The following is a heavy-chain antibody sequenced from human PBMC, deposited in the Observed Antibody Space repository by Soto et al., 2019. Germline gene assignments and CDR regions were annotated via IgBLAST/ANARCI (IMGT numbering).Heavy chain of an antibody. CDR1: GFTFSSYA. D-gene: IGHD4-17*01. J-gene: IGHJ3*02. CDR2: ISGSGGST. Sequence: GGSLRLSCAASGFTFSSYAMSWVRQAPGKGLEWVSAISGSGGSTYYADSVKGRFTISRDNSKNTLYLQMNSLKAEDTVVYYCAKAPSGYGDSAGKAFDIWGQGTMVTVSS. V-gene: IGHV3-23*01. CDR3: AKAPSGYGDSAGKAFDI.